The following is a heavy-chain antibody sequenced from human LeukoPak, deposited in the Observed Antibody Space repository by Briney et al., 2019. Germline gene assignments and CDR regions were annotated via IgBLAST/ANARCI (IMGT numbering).Heavy chain of an antibody. Sequence: GGTLRLSCAASGFTFSSYGMSWVRQAPGKGLEWVSYISSSGSTIYYADSVKGRFTISRDNAKNSLYLQMNSLRAEDTAVYYCARERYSSSWYEPSRDYYFDYWGQGTLVTVSS. CDR1: GFTFSSYG. D-gene: IGHD6-13*01. V-gene: IGHV3-48*04. CDR3: ARERYSSSWYEPSRDYYFDY. J-gene: IGHJ4*02. CDR2: ISSSGSTI.